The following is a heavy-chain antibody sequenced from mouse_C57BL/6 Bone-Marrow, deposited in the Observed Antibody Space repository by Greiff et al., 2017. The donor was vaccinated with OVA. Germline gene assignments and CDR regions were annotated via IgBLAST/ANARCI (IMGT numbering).Heavy chain of an antibody. CDR1: GFTFSDYG. V-gene: IGHV5-17*01. D-gene: IGHD2-1*01. J-gene: IGHJ3*01. CDR2: ISSGSSTI. Sequence: EVQRVESGGGLVKPGGSLKLSCAASGFTFSDYGMHWVRQAPEKGLEWVTYISSGSSTIYYADTVKGRFTISRDNAKNTLFLQMTSLRSEDTAMYYCARDGNYPFAYWGQGTLVTVSA. CDR3: ARDGNYPFAY.